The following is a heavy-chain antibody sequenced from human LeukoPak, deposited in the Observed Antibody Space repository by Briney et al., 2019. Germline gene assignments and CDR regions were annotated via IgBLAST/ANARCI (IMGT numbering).Heavy chain of an antibody. D-gene: IGHD1-14*01. CDR1: GFTFSSYG. CDR3: AKDLPVYNKWYYYGMDV. J-gene: IGHJ6*02. CDR2: ISYDGSNK. V-gene: IGHV3-30*18. Sequence: AGGSLRLSCAASGFTFSSYGMHWVRQAPGKGLEWVAVISYDGSNKYYADSVKGRFTISRDNSKNTLYLQMNSLRAEDTAVYYCAKDLPVYNKWYYYGMDVWGQGTTVTVSS.